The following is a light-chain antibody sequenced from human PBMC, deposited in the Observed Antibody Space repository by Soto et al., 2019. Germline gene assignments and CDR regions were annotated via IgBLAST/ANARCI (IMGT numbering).Light chain of an antibody. CDR2: GVS. V-gene: IGKV3-20*01. Sequence: EIVLTQSPGTLSLSPGERATLSCRASQSVNSRFLAWYQQKPGQAPSLLIYGVSSRATGIPDRLSGSGSGTEFTLIISSLEPEDFGVSYCQHYDGPPFTFGPGTKVDIQ. CDR3: QHYDGPPFT. J-gene: IGKJ3*01. CDR1: QSVNSRF.